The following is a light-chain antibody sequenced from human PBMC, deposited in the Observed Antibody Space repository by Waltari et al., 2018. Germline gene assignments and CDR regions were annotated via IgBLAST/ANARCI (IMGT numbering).Light chain of an antibody. Sequence: SALTQPRSVSGSPGQSVIISCIGTTSVVGRYNYGCWYQHLPGKAPELLMFDVTQRPSGVPDRFSGSKSANTASLTISGLQPDDEADYYCCSFAGAYTWIFGGGTKVTVL. CDR1: TSVVGRYNY. CDR2: DVT. J-gene: IGLJ2*01. CDR3: CSFAGAYTWI. V-gene: IGLV2-11*01.